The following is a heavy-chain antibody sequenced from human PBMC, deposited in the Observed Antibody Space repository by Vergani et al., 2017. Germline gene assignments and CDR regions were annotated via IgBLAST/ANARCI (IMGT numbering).Heavy chain of an antibody. CDR3: ARDLRLLFNRFDP. CDR1: GFTFNNYG. D-gene: IGHD5/OR15-5a*01. J-gene: IGHJ5*02. Sequence: QVQLVESGGGVVQPGRSLRLSCAASGFTFNNYGMHWVRQAPGKGLEWVAVTWYDGNNKQYADSVKGRFTISRDNSKSTMYLQMNSLRDEDTGVYYCARDLRLLFNRFDPWGQGTLVTVSS. V-gene: IGHV3-33*01. CDR2: TWYDGNNK.